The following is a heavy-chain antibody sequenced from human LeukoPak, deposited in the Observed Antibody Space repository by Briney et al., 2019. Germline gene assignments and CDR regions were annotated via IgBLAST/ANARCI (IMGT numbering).Heavy chain of an antibody. Sequence: PGRSLRLSCAASGFTFSTYGMHWVRQAPGKGLEWVTGIAYDGSRKHYADSVRGRFTFSRDNSKNTLYLQMSSLRPEDTAVYYCVKGIVVVTARAFDYWGQGTLVTVSS. CDR1: GFTFSTYG. CDR2: IAYDGSRK. V-gene: IGHV3-30*18. CDR3: VKGIVVVTARAFDY. J-gene: IGHJ4*02. D-gene: IGHD2-21*02.